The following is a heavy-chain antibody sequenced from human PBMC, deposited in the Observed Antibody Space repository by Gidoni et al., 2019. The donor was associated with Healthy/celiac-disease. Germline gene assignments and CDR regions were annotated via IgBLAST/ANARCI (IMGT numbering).Heavy chain of an antibody. Sequence: EVQRVESGGGLVQPGGSMRLSCAASGFTFIRYSMTWVRQAPGKGLEWVSYISSSSSTIYYADSVTGSFTISRDNAKNSLYLQMNSLRAEDTAVYYCARDSLLHDSSGYYYYYYGMDVWGQGTTVTVSS. CDR1: GFTFIRYS. J-gene: IGHJ6*02. CDR2: ISSSSSTI. V-gene: IGHV3-48*01. CDR3: ARDSLLHDSSGYYYYYYGMDV. D-gene: IGHD3-22*01.